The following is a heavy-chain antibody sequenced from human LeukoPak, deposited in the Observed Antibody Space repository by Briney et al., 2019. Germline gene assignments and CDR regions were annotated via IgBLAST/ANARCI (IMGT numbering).Heavy chain of an antibody. Sequence: ASVKVSCKASGYTFTSYYMHWVRQAPGQGLEWMGIINPSGGSTSYAQKFQGRVTMTRDTSTSTVYMKLSSLRSEDTAVYYCAGGGALRGLFDYWGQGTLVTVSS. CDR3: AGGGALRGLFDY. D-gene: IGHD4-17*01. CDR2: INPSGGST. J-gene: IGHJ4*02. V-gene: IGHV1-46*03. CDR1: GYTFTSYY.